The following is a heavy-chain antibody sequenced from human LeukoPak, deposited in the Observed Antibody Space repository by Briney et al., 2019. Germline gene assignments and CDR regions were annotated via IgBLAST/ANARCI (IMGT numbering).Heavy chain of an antibody. D-gene: IGHD2-15*01. CDR2: IYYSGST. Sequence: SSETLSLTCTVSGGSISSGDYYWSWIRQPPGKGLEWIGYIYYSGSTYYNPSLKSRVTISVDTSKNQFSLKLSSVTAADTAVYYCAGVVVVVAATPGFDYWGQGTLVTVSS. CDR3: AGVVVVVAATPGFDY. V-gene: IGHV4-30-4*01. CDR1: GGSISSGDYY. J-gene: IGHJ4*02.